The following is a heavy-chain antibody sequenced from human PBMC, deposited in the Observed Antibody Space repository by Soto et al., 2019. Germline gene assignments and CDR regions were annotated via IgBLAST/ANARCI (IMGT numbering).Heavy chain of an antibody. CDR3: ARLRGYDSSGSINDAFDI. J-gene: IGHJ3*02. CDR1: GYSFTSYW. D-gene: IGHD3-22*01. V-gene: IGHV5-51*01. Sequence: GESLKISCKGSGYSFTSYWIAWVRQMPGKDLERMGIIYPGDSDTRYSPSFQGQVTISADKSISTAYLQWSRLKASDTAMYYCARLRGYDSSGSINDAFDIWGQGTMVTVSS. CDR2: IYPGDSDT.